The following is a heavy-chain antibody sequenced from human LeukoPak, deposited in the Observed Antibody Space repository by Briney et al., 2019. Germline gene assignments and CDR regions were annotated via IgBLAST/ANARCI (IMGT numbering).Heavy chain of an antibody. CDR1: GGSISSYY. J-gene: IGHJ3*02. CDR3: ARHAYTWSDYYGSSGEVPGAFDI. V-gene: IGHV4-59*08. Sequence: TSETLSLTCTVSGGSISSYYWSWIRQPPGKGLEWIGYIYYRGSTNYNPSLRSRVTISVDTSRNQFSLRLSSVTAADTAVYYCARHAYTWSDYYGSSGEVPGAFDIWGHGTMVTVSS. CDR2: IYYRGST. D-gene: IGHD3-3*01.